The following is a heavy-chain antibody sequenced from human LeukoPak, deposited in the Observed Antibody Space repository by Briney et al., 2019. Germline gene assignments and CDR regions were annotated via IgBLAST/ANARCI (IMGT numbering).Heavy chain of an antibody. D-gene: IGHD2-21*02. CDR3: ATYQNCGGDCLSLGY. J-gene: IGHJ4*02. V-gene: IGHV1-24*01. CDR2: FDPEDGET. CDR1: GYTLTELS. Sequence: ASAVVSCKVSGYTLTELSMHWVRQAPGKGLEWMGGFDPEDGETIYAQKFQGRVTMTEDTSTDTAYMELSSLRSEDTAVYYCATYQNCGGDCLSLGYWGQGTLVTVSS.